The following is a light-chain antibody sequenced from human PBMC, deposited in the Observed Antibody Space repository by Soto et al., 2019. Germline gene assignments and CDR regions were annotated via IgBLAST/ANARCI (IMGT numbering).Light chain of an antibody. CDR1: QSISNW. Sequence: DIQMTQSPSTLSASVGDRVTITCRASQSISNWLAWYQQKPGKAPKLLIYDASTLESGVPSRFSGSGSGTEFTLTISSLQSEDFAVYYCQQYNNWITFGQGTRLEIK. V-gene: IGKV1-5*01. CDR3: QQYNNWIT. CDR2: DAS. J-gene: IGKJ5*01.